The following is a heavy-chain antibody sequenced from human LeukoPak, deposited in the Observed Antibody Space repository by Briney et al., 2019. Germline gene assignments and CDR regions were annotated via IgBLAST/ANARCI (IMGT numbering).Heavy chain of an antibody. V-gene: IGHV3-74*01. CDR3: ALSFPSGDYELYDAFDI. D-gene: IGHD4-17*01. CDR1: GFTFSSYW. J-gene: IGHJ3*02. Sequence: PGGSRRLSCAASGFTFSSYWMHWVRQAPGKGLVWVSRINSDGSSTSYADSVKGRFTISRDNAKNTLYLQMNSLRAEDTAVYYCALSFPSGDYELYDAFDIWGQGTMVTVSS. CDR2: INSDGSST.